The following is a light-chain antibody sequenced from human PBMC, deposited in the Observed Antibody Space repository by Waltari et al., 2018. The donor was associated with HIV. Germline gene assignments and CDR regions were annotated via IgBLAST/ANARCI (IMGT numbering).Light chain of an antibody. CDR1: SGDVGGYDY. V-gene: IGLV2-14*03. J-gene: IGLJ1*01. CDR2: DVS. CDR3: SSYTSSSTRV. Sequence: QSALTQPASVSGSPGQSITISCTGTSGDVGGYDYVSWYQQHPGKAPKLMIYDVSNLPSGVSNRFSGSKSGNTASLIISGLQAEDEADYYCSSYTSSSTRVFGTGTAVTVV.